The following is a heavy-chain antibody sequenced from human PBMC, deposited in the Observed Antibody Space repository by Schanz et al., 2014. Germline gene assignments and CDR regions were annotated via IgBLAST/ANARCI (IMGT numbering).Heavy chain of an antibody. J-gene: IGHJ6*02. V-gene: IGHV4-59*12. CDR3: ARGGRTTYNYYYGMDV. D-gene: IGHD1-1*01. Sequence: QVQLQESGPGLVKPSESLSLTCTVSGGSISSYYWSWIRQPPGKGLEWIGYIYYTASTNYNPSLRSRVTISVDTSKNQFSLKLSSVTAADTAVYYCARGGRTTYNYYYGMDVWGQGTTVTVSS. CDR1: GGSISSYY. CDR2: IYYTAST.